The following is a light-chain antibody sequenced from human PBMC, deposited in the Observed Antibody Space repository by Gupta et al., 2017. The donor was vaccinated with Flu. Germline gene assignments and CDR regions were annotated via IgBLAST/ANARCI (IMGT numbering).Light chain of an antibody. J-gene: IGKJ1*01. Sequence: DIQLTQSPSTLSASVGDRVTITCRASQTIDSWLAWYQKKPGRAPKSLINKASSLETGVPSRFSGSGSGKEFSLTISRLQPDDFATYYCQQERSSPWTFGQGTKVEIK. V-gene: IGKV1-5*03. CDR1: QTIDSW. CDR2: KAS. CDR3: QQERSSPWT.